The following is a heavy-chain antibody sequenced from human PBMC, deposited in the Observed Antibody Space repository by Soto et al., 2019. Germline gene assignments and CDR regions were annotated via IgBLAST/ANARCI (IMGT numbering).Heavy chain of an antibody. CDR2: IYSGGST. V-gene: IGHV3-53*01. Sequence: GGSLRLSCAASGFTVSSNYMSWVRQAPGKGLEWVSVIYSGGSTYYADSVKGRFTISRDNSKNTLYLQMNSLRAEDTAVYYCARDKGSGSYGMDVWGQGTTVTVSS. J-gene: IGHJ6*02. D-gene: IGHD3-10*01. CDR3: ARDKGSGSYGMDV. CDR1: GFTVSSNY.